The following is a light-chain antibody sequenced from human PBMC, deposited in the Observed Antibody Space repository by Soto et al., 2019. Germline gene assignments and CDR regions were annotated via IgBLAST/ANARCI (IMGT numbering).Light chain of an antibody. CDR1: QSIGSW. V-gene: IGKV1-5*03. Sequence: TQMTQAPSTLSASVVYRVTITFRASQSIGSWLAWYQQKPGKAPKLLIYKTSILENGVPSRFSGSGSGTEFTLSISSLQPDDFATYYCHQYNSYWTFGQGTKVDI. CDR3: HQYNSYWT. CDR2: KTS. J-gene: IGKJ1*01.